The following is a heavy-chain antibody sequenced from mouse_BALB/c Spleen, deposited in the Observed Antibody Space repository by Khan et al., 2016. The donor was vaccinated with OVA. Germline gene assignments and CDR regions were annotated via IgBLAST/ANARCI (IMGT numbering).Heavy chain of an antibody. J-gene: IGHJ3*01. D-gene: IGHD2-2*01. CDR1: GFTFNNYG. CDR2: VSSGGSYT. Sequence: EVELVESGGDLVKPGGSLKLSCAASGFTFNNYGMSWVRQTPDKRLEWVATVSSGGSYTYYPASLKGRFTISRDNGKNHLYLQMSSLKSEDTAMYYCARRGYGEAWFAYWGQGTLVTVSA. CDR3: ARRGYGEAWFAY. V-gene: IGHV5-6*01.